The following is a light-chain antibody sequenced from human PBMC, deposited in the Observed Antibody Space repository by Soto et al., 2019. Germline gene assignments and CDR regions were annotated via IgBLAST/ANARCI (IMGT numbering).Light chain of an antibody. V-gene: IGKV3-20*01. CDR1: QSVSSNY. J-gene: IGKJ1*01. CDR3: QQYGTSPVT. Sequence: EIVLTQSPGTLSLSPGERATLSCRASQSVSSNYLAWYQQKPGQAPRLLIYGASSRATGIPDRFSGSGSGTEFTRTINSLEPEDFAVFYWQQYGTSPVTFGQGTKVEIK. CDR2: GAS.